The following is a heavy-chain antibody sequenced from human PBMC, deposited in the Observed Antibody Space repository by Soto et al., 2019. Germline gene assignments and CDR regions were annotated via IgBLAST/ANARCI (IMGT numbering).Heavy chain of an antibody. D-gene: IGHD5-18*01. CDR2: IKEDGSDK. CDR1: VFTFSRYR. CDR3: ARLGHLGEYNYGYGDF. V-gene: IGHV3-7*01. Sequence: WRPLRLSCATCVFTFSRYRMSWVRQAPWKGLEWVANIKEDGSDKYYLDSVKGRFTISKDNAKNSVYLQLNSLRAEDTAIYYCARLGHLGEYNYGYGDFRGKGALVTVCS. J-gene: IGHJ4*02.